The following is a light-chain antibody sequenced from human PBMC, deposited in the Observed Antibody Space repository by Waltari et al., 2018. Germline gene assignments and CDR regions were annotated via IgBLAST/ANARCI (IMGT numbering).Light chain of an antibody. CDR1: SSDVGGYNF. CDR3: CAYVGYSTWV. J-gene: IGLJ3*02. CDR2: EIS. Sequence: SALTQPASVSASPGQSIPISCTGTSSDVGGYNFVSWYQQHPGKAPQVIIFEISKRPSGVSNRFSGSKSGNTASLTISGLQAEDEANYYCCAYVGYSTWVFGGGTKLTVV. V-gene: IGLV2-23*02.